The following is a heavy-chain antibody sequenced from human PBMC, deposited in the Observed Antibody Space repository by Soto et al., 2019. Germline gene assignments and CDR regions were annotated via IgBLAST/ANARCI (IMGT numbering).Heavy chain of an antibody. J-gene: IGHJ4*02. CDR1: GFIFSGSA. V-gene: IGHV3-73*01. CDR3: IRGGSPYYYDY. CDR2: ILSKAGNYAT. Sequence: EVQLVESGGGLVQPGGSLKLSCAASGFIFSGSAVHWVRQASGKGLEWVGRILSKAGNYATAYPASMKGRFTISRDDSENTALMQMNIMKTEDTAVYYCIRGGSPYYYDYWGQGTLVAVSS.